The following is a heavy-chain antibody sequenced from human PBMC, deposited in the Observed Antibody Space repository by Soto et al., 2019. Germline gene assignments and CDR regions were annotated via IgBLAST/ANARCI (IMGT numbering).Heavy chain of an antibody. CDR3: ARVGYYGSGSYYNDY. Sequence: SLSLTCTVSGGSISSYYWSWIRQPPGKGLEWIGYIYYSGSTNYNPSLKSRVTISVDTSKNQFSLKLSSVTAADTAVYYCARVGYYGSGSYYNDYWGQGTLVTVSS. V-gene: IGHV4-59*01. D-gene: IGHD3-10*01. CDR1: GGSISSYY. J-gene: IGHJ4*02. CDR2: IYYSGST.